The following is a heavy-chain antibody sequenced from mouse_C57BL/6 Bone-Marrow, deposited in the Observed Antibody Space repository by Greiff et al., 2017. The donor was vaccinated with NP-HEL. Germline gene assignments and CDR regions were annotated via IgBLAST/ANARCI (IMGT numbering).Heavy chain of an antibody. CDR1: GFTFSDYG. Sequence: VQLQQSGGGLVKPGGSLKLSCAASGFTFSDYGMHWVRQAPEKGLEWVAYISSGSSTIYYADPVKGRFTISRDNAKNTLFLQMTSLRSEDTAMYYCARKPHYAMDYWGQGTSVTVSS. J-gene: IGHJ4*01. V-gene: IGHV5-17*01. CDR2: ISSGSSTI. D-gene: IGHD6-1*01. CDR3: ARKPHYAMDY.